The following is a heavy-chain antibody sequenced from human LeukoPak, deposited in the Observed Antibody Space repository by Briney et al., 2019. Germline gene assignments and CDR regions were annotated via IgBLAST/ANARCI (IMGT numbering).Heavy chain of an antibody. Sequence: SETLSLTCAMSGASFSGYSWTWIRQPPGKGLEWIGEFSHTGSPIYNPSLKSRVNISIDTPKNQFSLRLTSVTAADTAVYFCARPRLLFGSGPILVWGQGTLVTVSS. J-gene: IGHJ4*02. V-gene: IGHV4-34*01. CDR1: GASFSGYS. D-gene: IGHD3-10*01. CDR3: ARPRLLFGSGPILV. CDR2: FSHTGSP.